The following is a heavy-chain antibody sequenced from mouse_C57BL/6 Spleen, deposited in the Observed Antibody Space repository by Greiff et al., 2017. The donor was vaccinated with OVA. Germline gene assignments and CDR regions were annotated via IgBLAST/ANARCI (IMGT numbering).Heavy chain of an antibody. J-gene: IGHJ4*01. CDR2: IYPGSGST. Sequence: QVQLQQPGAELVKPGASVKLSCKASGYTFTSYWITWVKQRPGQGLEWIGDIYPGSGSTNYNEKFKSKATLTVDTSSSTAYMQLSSLTSEDSAVYYCARYDGYYYAMDYWGQGTSVTVSS. CDR1: GYTFTSYW. D-gene: IGHD2-3*01. V-gene: IGHV1-55*01. CDR3: ARYDGYYYAMDY.